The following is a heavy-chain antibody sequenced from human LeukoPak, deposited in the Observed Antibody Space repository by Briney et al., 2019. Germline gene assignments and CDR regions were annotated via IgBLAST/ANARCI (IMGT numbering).Heavy chain of an antibody. Sequence: PSETLSLTCTVSGGSISSGSYYWSWIRQPAGKGLEWIGRIYTSGSTNYNPSLKSRVTISVDTSKNQFSLKLSSVTAADTAAYYCAITPAYYYYYMDVWGKGTTVTVSS. CDR3: AITPAYYYYYMDV. CDR2: IYTSGST. V-gene: IGHV4-61*02. J-gene: IGHJ6*03. CDR1: GGSISSGSYY.